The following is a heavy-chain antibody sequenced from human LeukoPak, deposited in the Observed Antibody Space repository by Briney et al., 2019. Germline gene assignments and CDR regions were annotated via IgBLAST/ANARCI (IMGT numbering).Heavy chain of an antibody. V-gene: IGHV1-2*02. CDR1: GYTFTSYY. J-gene: IGHJ4*02. Sequence: ASVKLSCTASGYTFTSYYMHWVRQAPGQGLEWMGWINHDNGGTNYAQNFKGRVTMTRDMSISTLYMELNRLRSDDTAVYYCASDPSNSGYDYLYYFDYWGQGTLVTVSS. CDR3: ASDPSNSGYDYLYYFDY. CDR2: INHDNGGT. D-gene: IGHD5-12*01.